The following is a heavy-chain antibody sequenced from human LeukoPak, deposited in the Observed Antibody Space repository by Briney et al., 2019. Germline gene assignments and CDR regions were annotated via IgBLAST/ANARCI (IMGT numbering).Heavy chain of an antibody. D-gene: IGHD4-17*01. V-gene: IGHV4-4*07. Sequence: SETLSLTCTVSGGSISSYYWSWIRQPAGKGLEWIGRIYTSGSTNYNPSLKSRVTMSVDTSKNQFSLKLSSVTAADTAVYYCARGGGEYERGYFDYWGQGTLVTVSS. CDR3: ARGGGEYERGYFDY. CDR2: IYTSGST. CDR1: GGSISSYY. J-gene: IGHJ4*02.